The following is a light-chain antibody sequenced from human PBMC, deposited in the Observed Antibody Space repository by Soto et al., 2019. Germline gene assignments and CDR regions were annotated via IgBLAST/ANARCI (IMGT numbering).Light chain of an antibody. Sequence: EIVLAQSPGTLSLSPGERATLSCRASQSVTNSFLAWYQQKPGQAPRLLIYGASRRATGIPDRFTGSGSGTEFTLPISRLEAEDFAVYYCQQYVSSPWAFGQGTKVEI. CDR3: QQYVSSPWA. CDR1: QSVTNSF. CDR2: GAS. J-gene: IGKJ1*01. V-gene: IGKV3-20*01.